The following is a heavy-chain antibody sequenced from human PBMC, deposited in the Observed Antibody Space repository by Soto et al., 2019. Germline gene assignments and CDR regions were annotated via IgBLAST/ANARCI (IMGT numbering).Heavy chain of an antibody. Sequence: GGSLRLSCAASGFTFSSYGMHWVRQAPGKGLEWVAVIWYDGSNKYYADSVKGRFTISRDNSKNTLYLQMNSLRAEDTAVYYCARDRYMTTVTTGNYFDYWGQGTLVTSPQ. CDR2: IWYDGSNK. V-gene: IGHV3-33*01. CDR3: ARDRYMTTVTTGNYFDY. CDR1: GFTFSSYG. J-gene: IGHJ4*02. D-gene: IGHD4-17*01.